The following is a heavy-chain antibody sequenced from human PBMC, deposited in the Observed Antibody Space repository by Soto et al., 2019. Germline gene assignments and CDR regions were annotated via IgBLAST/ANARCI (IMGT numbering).Heavy chain of an antibody. Sequence: QVQLVQSGAEVKKPGASVKVSCKASEYTFTRYAMHWVRQAPGQGLEWMGWINTGNGNTHYSQKFQGRVTFTRDASATTAYMELSSLTSEDTAVYYCARNVDYFDPWGQGTLVTVSS. CDR1: EYTFTRYA. CDR2: INTGNGNT. J-gene: IGHJ5*02. V-gene: IGHV1-3*04. CDR3: ARNVDYFDP. D-gene: IGHD4-17*01.